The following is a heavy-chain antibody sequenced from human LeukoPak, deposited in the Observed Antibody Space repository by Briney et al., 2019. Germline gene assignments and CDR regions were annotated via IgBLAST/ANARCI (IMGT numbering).Heavy chain of an antibody. CDR3: ARSPYSNFQMWAFDI. CDR2: IYYSGST. V-gene: IGHV4-59*01. D-gene: IGHD4-11*01. Sequence: SETLSLTCTVSGGSISSYYWSWIRQPPGKGLEWIGYIYYSGSTNYNPSLKSRVIISVDTSKNQFSLKLSSVTAADTAVYYCARSPYSNFQMWAFDIWGQGTMVTVSS. CDR1: GGSISSYY. J-gene: IGHJ3*02.